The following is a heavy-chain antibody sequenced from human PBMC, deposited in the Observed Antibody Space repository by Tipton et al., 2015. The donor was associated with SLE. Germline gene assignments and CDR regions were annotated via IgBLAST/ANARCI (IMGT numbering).Heavy chain of an antibody. CDR3: ARNRGLVISRVDI. V-gene: IGHV3-20*04. Sequence: SLRLSCAASGFTFDDYGMGWVRQAPGKGLEWVSGFNWNGGSTGYADSVKGPFTISRDNAKNSLYLQMNSLRAEDTALYFCARNRGLVISRVDIWGQGTTVTVSS. CDR2: FNWNGGST. CDR1: GFTFDDYG. J-gene: IGHJ6*02. D-gene: IGHD2-2*01.